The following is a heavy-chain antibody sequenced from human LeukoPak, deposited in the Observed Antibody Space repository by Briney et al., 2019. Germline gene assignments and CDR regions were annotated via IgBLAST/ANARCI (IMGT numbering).Heavy chain of an antibody. D-gene: IGHD3-22*01. CDR3: ARHFSSGYYLLYDAFDI. CDR1: GGSISSYY. J-gene: IGHJ3*02. Sequence: SETLSLTCTVSGGSISSYYWSWIRQPPGKGLEWIGYIYYSGSTNYNPSLKSRVTISVDTSKNQFSLKLSSVTGADTAVYYCARHFSSGYYLLYDAFDIWGQGTMVTVSS. V-gene: IGHV4-59*01. CDR2: IYYSGST.